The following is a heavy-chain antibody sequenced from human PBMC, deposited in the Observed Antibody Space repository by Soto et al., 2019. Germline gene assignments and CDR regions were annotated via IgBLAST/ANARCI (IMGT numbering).Heavy chain of an antibody. J-gene: IGHJ4*02. Sequence: ASVKVCCKASRYTFTSYAMQWVRQAPGQRLEWMGWINAGNGNTKYSQKFQGRVTITRDTSASTAYMELSSLRSEDTAVYYCARSIVVVTALDYWGQGTLVTASS. CDR2: INAGNGNT. CDR1: RYTFTSYA. D-gene: IGHD2-21*02. V-gene: IGHV1-3*01. CDR3: ARSIVVVTALDY.